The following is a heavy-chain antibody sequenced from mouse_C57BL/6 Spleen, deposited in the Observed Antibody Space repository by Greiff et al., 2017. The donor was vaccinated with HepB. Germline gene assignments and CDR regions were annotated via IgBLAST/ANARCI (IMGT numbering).Heavy chain of an antibody. CDR2: IDPSDSYT. Sequence: QVQLQQPGAELVMPGASVKLSCKASGYTFTSYWMHWVKQRPGQGLEWIGEIDPSDSYTNYNQKFKGKSTLTVDKSSSTAYMQLSSLTSEDSAVYYCAISPYYGSRPYAMDYWGQGTSVTVSS. J-gene: IGHJ4*01. V-gene: IGHV1-69*01. CDR3: AISPYYGSRPYAMDY. D-gene: IGHD1-1*01. CDR1: GYTFTSYW.